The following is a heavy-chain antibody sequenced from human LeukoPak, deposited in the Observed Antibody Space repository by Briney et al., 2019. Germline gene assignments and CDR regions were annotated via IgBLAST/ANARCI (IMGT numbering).Heavy chain of an antibody. Sequence: PSETLSLTCAVYGGSFSGYYWSWIRQPPGKGLEWIGEINHSGSTNYNPSLKSRVTISVDTSKNQFSLKLSSVTAADTAVYYCARGRRGCVGFDPWGQGTLVTVSS. CDR1: GGSFSGYY. CDR2: INHSGST. CDR3: ARGRRGCVGFDP. V-gene: IGHV4-34*01. D-gene: IGHD5/OR15-5a*01. J-gene: IGHJ5*02.